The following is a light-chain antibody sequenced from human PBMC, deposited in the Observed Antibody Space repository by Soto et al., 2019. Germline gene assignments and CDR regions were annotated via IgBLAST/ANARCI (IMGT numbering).Light chain of an antibody. J-gene: IGKJ4*01. CDR3: QQYDNVPLT. CDR1: QDIIND. V-gene: IGKV1-33*01. CDR2: EAS. Sequence: DIQMTQSPSSLSASVGDRFTITCQASQDIINDLNWYQQKPGKAPKILIYEASNVETGVPSRFSGSGSGTDFTFTISSLQPEDIATYFCQQYDNVPLTFGGGTKVEIK.